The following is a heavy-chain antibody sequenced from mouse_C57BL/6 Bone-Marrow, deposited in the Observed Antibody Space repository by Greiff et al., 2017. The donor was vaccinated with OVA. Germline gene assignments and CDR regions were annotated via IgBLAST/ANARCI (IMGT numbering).Heavy chain of an antibody. CDR1: GFNIKDDY. CDR3: TRGVKDY. J-gene: IGHJ4*01. D-gene: IGHD2-2*01. V-gene: IGHV14-4*01. Sequence: VQLQQSGAELVRPGASVKLSCTASGFNIKDDYMHWVKQRPEQGLEWIGWIDPENGDTEYASKFQGKATITADTSSNTAYRQLSSLTSEDTAVYYCTRGVKDYWGQGTSVTVSS. CDR2: IDPENGDT.